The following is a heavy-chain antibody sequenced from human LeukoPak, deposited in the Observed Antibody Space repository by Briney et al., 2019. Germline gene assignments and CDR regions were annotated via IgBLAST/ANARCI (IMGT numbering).Heavy chain of an antibody. CDR3: ARRIIARGLGQENWFDP. D-gene: IGHD3-16*01. CDR1: GYSISSGYY. J-gene: IGHJ5*02. V-gene: IGHV4-38-2*02. CDR2: IYHSGST. Sequence: PSETLSLTCTVSGYSISSGYYWGWIRQPPGKGLEWIGSIYHSGSTYYNPSLKSRVTTSVDTSKNQFSLELSSVTAADTAVYYCARRIIARGLGQENWFDPWGQGILVTVSS.